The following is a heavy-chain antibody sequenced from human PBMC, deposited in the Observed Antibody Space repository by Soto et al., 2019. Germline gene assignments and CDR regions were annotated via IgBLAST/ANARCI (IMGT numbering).Heavy chain of an antibody. D-gene: IGHD3-3*01. Sequence: GGSLRLSCAASGFTFSSYWMSWVRQAPGKGLEWVANIKQDGSEKYYVDSVKGRFTISRDNAKNSLYLQMNSLRAEDTAVYYCARYILGNFWSGYHDAFDIWGQGTMVTVSS. CDR2: IKQDGSEK. CDR1: GFTFSSYW. CDR3: ARYILGNFWSGYHDAFDI. V-gene: IGHV3-7*01. J-gene: IGHJ3*02.